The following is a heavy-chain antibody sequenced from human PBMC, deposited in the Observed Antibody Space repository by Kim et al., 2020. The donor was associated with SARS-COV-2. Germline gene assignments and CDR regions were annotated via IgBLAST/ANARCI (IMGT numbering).Heavy chain of an antibody. D-gene: IGHD6-19*01. Sequence: SETLSLTCTVSGGSISSGSYYWSWIRQPAGKGLEWIGRIYTSGSTNYNPSLKSRVTISVDTSKNQFSLKLSSVTAADTAVYYCARDSSGWYWDRNHWYFDLWGRGTLVTVSS. CDR1: GGSISSGSYY. V-gene: IGHV4-61*02. CDR2: IYTSGST. J-gene: IGHJ2*01. CDR3: ARDSSGWYWDRNHWYFDL.